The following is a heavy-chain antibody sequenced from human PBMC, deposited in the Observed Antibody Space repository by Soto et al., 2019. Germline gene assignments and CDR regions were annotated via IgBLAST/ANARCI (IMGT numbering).Heavy chain of an antibody. D-gene: IGHD3-10*01. V-gene: IGHV4-31*03. CDR2: IYYSGST. CDR1: GGSISSGGYY. CDR3: ARGFRTYYYGSGSSNQETYYYYGMDV. J-gene: IGHJ6*02. Sequence: QVQLQESGPGLVKPSQTLSLTCTVSGGSISSGGYYWSWIRQHPGKGLEWIGYIYYSGSTYYNPSLKSRVTISVDTSKNQFSLKLSSVTAADTAVYYCARGFRTYYYGSGSSNQETYYYYGMDVWGQGTTVTVSS.